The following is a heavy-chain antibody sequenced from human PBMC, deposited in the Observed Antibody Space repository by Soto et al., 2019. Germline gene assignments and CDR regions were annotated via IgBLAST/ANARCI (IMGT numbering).Heavy chain of an antibody. V-gene: IGHV3-23*01. J-gene: IGHJ6*02. CDR2: ISGSVGST. CDR3: ANPSPRYGDSTFYYYAMDA. D-gene: IGHD4-17*01. CDR1: GFTFSSYA. Sequence: EVQLLESGGGLVQPGGSLRLSCAASGFTFSSYAMSWVRQAPGKGLQWVSTISGSVGSTYYADSVKGRFTVSRDNSTNTLYLHMDSLRAEDTAVYFCANPSPRYGDSTFYYYAMDAWGQRTMVTVSS.